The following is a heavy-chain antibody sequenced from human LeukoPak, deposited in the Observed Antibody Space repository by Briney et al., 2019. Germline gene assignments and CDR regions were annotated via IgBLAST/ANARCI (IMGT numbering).Heavy chain of an antibody. CDR1: GGSISSYY. J-gene: IGHJ5*02. CDR3: ARVSRCSSTSCYRGNWFDP. Sequence: PSETLSLTCTVSGGSISSYYWSWIRQPPGKGLEWIGYIYYSGSTNYNPSLKSRVTISVDTSKNQFSLKLSSVTAADTAVYYCARVSRCSSTSCYRGNWFDPWGQGTLVTVSS. V-gene: IGHV4-59*01. CDR2: IYYSGST. D-gene: IGHD2-2*01.